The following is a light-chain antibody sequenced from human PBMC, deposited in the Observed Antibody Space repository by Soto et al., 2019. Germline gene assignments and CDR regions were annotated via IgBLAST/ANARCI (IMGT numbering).Light chain of an antibody. J-gene: IGLJ1*01. CDR1: RSDVGSYNY. CDR2: EVS. CDR3: SSYAGSTYLAV. V-gene: IGLV2-8*01. Sequence: QSALTQPPSASGSPGQSVTISCTGTRSDVGSYNYVSWYQQHPGKAPKLMIYEVSKRPSGVPDRFSGSKSGNTASLTVSGLQAEDEADYYCSSYAGSTYLAVFGTGTKLTVI.